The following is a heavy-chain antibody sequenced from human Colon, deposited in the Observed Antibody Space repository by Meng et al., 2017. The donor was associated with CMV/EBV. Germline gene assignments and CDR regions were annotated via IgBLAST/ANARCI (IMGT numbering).Heavy chain of an antibody. CDR1: GFTFSTYS. D-gene: IGHD6-13*01. CDR3: ARGWPPDY. V-gene: IGHV3-21*04. Sequence: GGSLRLSCAASGFTFSTYSLNWVRQAPGKGLEWVPSISHSSDTKYADSLKGRFTLSRDNAQNSVYLQMNSLTAEDTAIYYCARGWPPDYWGRGTLVTVSS. J-gene: IGHJ4*02. CDR2: ISHSSDT.